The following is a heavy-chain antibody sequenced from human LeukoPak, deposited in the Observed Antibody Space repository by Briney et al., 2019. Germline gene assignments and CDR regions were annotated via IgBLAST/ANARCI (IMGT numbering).Heavy chain of an antibody. CDR3: ARHRKGPTYYFDY. CDR2: IYYSGST. D-gene: IGHD1-14*01. CDR1: GGSISSSSYY. Sequence: NPSETLSLTCTVSGGSISSSSYYWGWIRQPPGKGLEWIGSIYYSGSTYYNPSLKSRVTISVDTSKNQFSLKLSSVTAADTAVYYCARHRKGPTYYFDYWGQGTLVTVSS. J-gene: IGHJ4*02. V-gene: IGHV4-39*01.